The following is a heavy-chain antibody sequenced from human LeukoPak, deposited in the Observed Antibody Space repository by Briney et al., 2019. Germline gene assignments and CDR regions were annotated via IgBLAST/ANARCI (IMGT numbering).Heavy chain of an antibody. CDR1: GYTFTSYD. D-gene: IGHD3-10*01. CDR2: MNPNSGNT. V-gene: IGHV1-8*03. CDR3: ARGLGGSGSYITDLDY. Sequence: ASVKVSCKASGYTFTSYDINWVRQATGQGLEWMGWMNPNSGNTGYAQKFQGRVTITRNTSISTAYMELSSLRSEDTAVYYCARGLGGSGSYITDLDYWGRGTLVTVSS. J-gene: IGHJ4*02.